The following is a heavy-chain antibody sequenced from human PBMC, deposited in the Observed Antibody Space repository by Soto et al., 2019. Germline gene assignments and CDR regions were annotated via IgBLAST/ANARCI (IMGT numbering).Heavy chain of an antibody. D-gene: IGHD7-27*01. J-gene: IGHJ6*02. CDR3: AKHLGILYYYGMDV. CDR1: GFTFSSYA. CDR2: VSGSGGST. Sequence: EVQLLESGGGLVQPGGSLRLSCAASGFTFSSYAMSWVRQAPGKGLEWVSAVSGSGGSTYYADSVKGRFTISRDNSKNTLYLQMNSLRAEDTAVYYCAKHLGILYYYGMDVWGQGTTVTVSS. V-gene: IGHV3-23*01.